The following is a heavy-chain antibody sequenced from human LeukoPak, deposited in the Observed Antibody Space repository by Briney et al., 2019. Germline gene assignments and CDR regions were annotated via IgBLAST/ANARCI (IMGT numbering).Heavy chain of an antibody. D-gene: IGHD1-14*01. Sequence: QAGGSLRLSCAASGFRVSNYNMSCVRQAPGKGLEWLSSISSSSSTIFYADSVKGRLTISRDNAKNSVFLQMNSLRAEDTAVYYCATEPLYYYYMDVEVRGTGITVSS. V-gene: IGHV3-48*01. CDR2: ISSSSSTI. J-gene: IGHJ6*03. CDR3: ATEPLYYYYMDV. CDR1: GFRVSNYN.